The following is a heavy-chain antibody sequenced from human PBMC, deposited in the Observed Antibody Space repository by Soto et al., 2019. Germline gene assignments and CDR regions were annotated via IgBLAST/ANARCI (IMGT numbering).Heavy chain of an antibody. CDR3: VRGNTGYGNFDS. D-gene: IGHD5-12*01. J-gene: IGHJ4*02. CDR2: MYTDGSNS. V-gene: IGHV3-74*01. Sequence: EVHLVESGGVLVQPGGSLRLSCEGSGFTFGSYWMHWVRQAPGKGLVWVSRMYTDGSNSYYADSVRGRFTISRDNAKSTLYLQMNSLRAEDTAVYFCVRGNTGYGNFDSWGQGTLFTVSS. CDR1: GFTFGSYW.